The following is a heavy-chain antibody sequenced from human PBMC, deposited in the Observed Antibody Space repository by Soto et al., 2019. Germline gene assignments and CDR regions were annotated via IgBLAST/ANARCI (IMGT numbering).Heavy chain of an antibody. Sequence: SETLSLTCNVSGGPINSPDYYWSWIRQSPGKGLEWIGYMYFSGSTNYNPSLKSPVTISVDTSKNQFSLKLSSVTAADTAVYYCASDSNYDYFDYWGQGTLVTVSS. D-gene: IGHD4-4*01. CDR3: ASDSNYDYFDY. CDR1: GGPINSPDYY. V-gene: IGHV4-61*08. J-gene: IGHJ4*02. CDR2: MYFSGST.